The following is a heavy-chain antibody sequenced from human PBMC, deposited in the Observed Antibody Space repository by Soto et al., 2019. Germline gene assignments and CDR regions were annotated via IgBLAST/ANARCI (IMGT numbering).Heavy chain of an antibody. CDR3: ARAGAATLSDY. Sequence: QVQLQESGPGLVKPSETLSLTCTVSGGSISNYYCSWIRQPPGKGLEWIGYIYYSGSTNYNPSLKSRVTISVDTSKNQFPLKLSSVTAADTAVYYCARAGAATLSDYWGQGTLVTVSS. J-gene: IGHJ4*02. V-gene: IGHV4-59*01. CDR2: IYYSGST. D-gene: IGHD2-15*01. CDR1: GGSISNYY.